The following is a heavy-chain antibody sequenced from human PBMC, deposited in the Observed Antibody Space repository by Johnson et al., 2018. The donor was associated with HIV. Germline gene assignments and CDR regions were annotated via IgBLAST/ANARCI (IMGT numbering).Heavy chain of an antibody. J-gene: IGHJ3*02. CDR3: AREDTAVVIKRAFDI. V-gene: IGHV3-20*04. CDR2: INWNGGSV. D-gene: IGHD5-18*01. Sequence: VQLVESGGDVVRPGGSLRLSCAGSGFIFDDYGMRWVRQPPGKGLEWVSGINWNGGSVGYADSVKGRFIISRDNANNSLYLQMNSLRAEDTAVYYCAREDTAVVIKRAFDIWGQGTMVTVSS. CDR1: GFIFDDYG.